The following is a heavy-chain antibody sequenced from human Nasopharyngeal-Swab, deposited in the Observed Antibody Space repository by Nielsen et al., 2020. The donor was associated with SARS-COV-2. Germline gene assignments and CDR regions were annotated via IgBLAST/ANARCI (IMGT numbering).Heavy chain of an antibody. CDR1: GAPFIDYY. CDR2: ITYSGST. J-gene: IGHJ6*02. V-gene: IGHV4-34*01. Sequence: SQTLSLTCAVDGAPFIDYYWTWLRQSPGKGLEWIGEITYSGSTNYNPSLKSRVTMSVDTSKKQFSLRLTSVTAADTAVYYCARLRELRFLGEYGMDVWGQGTTVTVSS. D-gene: IGHD3-3*01. CDR3: ARLRELRFLGEYGMDV.